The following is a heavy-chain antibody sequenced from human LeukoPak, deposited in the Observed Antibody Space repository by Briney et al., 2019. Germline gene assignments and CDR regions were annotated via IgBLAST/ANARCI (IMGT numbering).Heavy chain of an antibody. CDR3: ARDISGYSYGYYYYYGMDV. D-gene: IGHD5-18*01. V-gene: IGHV3-48*03. CDR2: ISSSGSTI. Sequence: GGSLRLSCAASGFTFSSYEMNCVRQAPGKGLEWVSYISSSGSTIYYADSVKGRFTITRDNAKNSLYLQMNSLRAEDTAVYYCARDISGYSYGYYYYYGMDVWGQGTTVTVSS. CDR1: GFTFSSYE. J-gene: IGHJ6*02.